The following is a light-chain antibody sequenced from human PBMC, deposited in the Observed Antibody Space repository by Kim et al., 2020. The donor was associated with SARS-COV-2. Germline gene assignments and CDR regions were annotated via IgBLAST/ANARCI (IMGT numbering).Light chain of an antibody. J-gene: IGKJ4*01. CDR1: QGINSY. CDR3: QQSHSFPVT. Sequence: ACVGDRVSFTARASQGINSYVAWYLQKPEGAPKLLIYSASSLQVVVPSRFSGSGSDTDFSLTISSLQPEDSATYYCQQSHSFPVTFGGGTKLDIK. CDR2: SAS. V-gene: IGKV1-12*01.